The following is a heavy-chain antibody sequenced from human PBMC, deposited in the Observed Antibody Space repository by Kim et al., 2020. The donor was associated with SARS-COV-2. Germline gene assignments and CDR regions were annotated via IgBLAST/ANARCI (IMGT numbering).Heavy chain of an antibody. V-gene: IGHV1-69*13. Sequence: SVKVSCKASGGTFSSYAISWVRHAPGQGLEWMGGIIPIFGTANYAQKFQGRVTITADESTSTAYMELSSLRSEDTAVYYCATSTIGYSGYEFDYWGQGTLVTVSS. J-gene: IGHJ4*02. CDR1: GGTFSSYA. D-gene: IGHD5-12*01. CDR2: IIPIFGTA. CDR3: ATSTIGYSGYEFDY.